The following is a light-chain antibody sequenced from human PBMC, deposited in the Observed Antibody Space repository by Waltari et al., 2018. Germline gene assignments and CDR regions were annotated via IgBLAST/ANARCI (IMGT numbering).Light chain of an antibody. J-gene: IGLJ3*02. CDR2: VNSDGSH. V-gene: IGLV4-69*01. CDR1: SGHSSNV. CDR3: QTGGHGTWV. Sequence: QLVLTQSPSASASLGASVKLTCTLSSGHSSNVIAWLQEQPGKGPRYLMTVNSDGSHSKGDEIPDRFSGSSSGAERYLTISSLQSEDEADYYCQTGGHGTWVFGGGTKLTVL.